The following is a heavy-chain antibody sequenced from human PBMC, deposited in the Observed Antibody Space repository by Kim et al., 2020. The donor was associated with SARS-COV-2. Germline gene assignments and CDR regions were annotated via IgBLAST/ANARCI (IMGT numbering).Heavy chain of an antibody. CDR3: ARAQTARGDAFDI. J-gene: IGHJ3*02. Sequence: SETLSLTCAVYGGSFSGYYWSWIRQPPGKGLEWIGEINHSGSTNYNPSLKSRVTISVDTSKNQFSLKLSSVTAADTAVYYCARAQTARGDAFDIWGQGTMVTVSS. D-gene: IGHD6-6*01. CDR1: GGSFSGYY. V-gene: IGHV4-34*01. CDR2: INHSGST.